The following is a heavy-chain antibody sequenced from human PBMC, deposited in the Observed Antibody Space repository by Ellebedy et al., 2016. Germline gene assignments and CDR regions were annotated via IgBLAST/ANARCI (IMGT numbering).Heavy chain of an antibody. Sequence: GESLKISXAASGFTFSSYSMNWVRQAPGKGLEWVSSISSSSSYIYYADSVKGRFTISRDNAKNSLYLQLNSLGGDDTAIYYCVRGPYSSGHCDAFDVWGRGTVVTVSS. CDR2: ISSSSSYI. D-gene: IGHD6-19*01. V-gene: IGHV3-21*01. CDR1: GFTFSSYS. CDR3: VRGPYSSGHCDAFDV. J-gene: IGHJ3*01.